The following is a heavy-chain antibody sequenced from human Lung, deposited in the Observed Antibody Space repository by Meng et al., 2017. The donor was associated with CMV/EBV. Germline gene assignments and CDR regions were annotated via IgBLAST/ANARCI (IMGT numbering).Heavy chain of an antibody. CDR3: AKAYSGSWYREYYDY. Sequence: XSXXISXXASGFTFSSFAMSWVRQAPGKGLEWDSAITASGGSTYYADSVKGRFTISRDNSKNTLYLQMNSLRAEDTAVYYCAKAYSGSWYREYYDYWGQGXLVTVSS. CDR1: GFTFSSFA. V-gene: IGHV3-23*01. J-gene: IGHJ4*02. D-gene: IGHD6-13*01. CDR2: ITASGGST.